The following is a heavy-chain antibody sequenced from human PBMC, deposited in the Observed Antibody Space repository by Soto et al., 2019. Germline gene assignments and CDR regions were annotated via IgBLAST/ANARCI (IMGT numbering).Heavy chain of an antibody. Sequence: GSVNVSCKASGYTFSTYGISWGRQAAGQGRKWMGWIGAYQGNTNYEQKLQGRVTMTTDTSTSTAYMELKSLRSDATAIYYCGRDRGYCPDSLDIWDQGTMVTVSS. CDR2: IGAYQGNT. V-gene: IGHV1-18*01. CDR1: GYTFSTYG. D-gene: IGHD3-10*01. CDR3: GRDRGYCPDSLDI. J-gene: IGHJ3*02.